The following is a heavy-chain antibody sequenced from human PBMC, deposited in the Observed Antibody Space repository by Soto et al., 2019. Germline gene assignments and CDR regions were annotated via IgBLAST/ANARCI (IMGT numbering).Heavy chain of an antibody. CDR3: ARWEDYYDSSGYFGAYYYYGMDV. CDR1: GDSVSSNSAA. D-gene: IGHD3-22*01. V-gene: IGHV6-1*01. Sequence: SQTLSLTCAISGDSVSSNSAAWNWIRQSPSRGLEWLGRTYYRSKWYNDYAVSVKSRITINPDTSKNQFSLQLNSVTPEDTAVYYCARWEDYYDSSGYFGAYYYYGMDVWGQGTTVTVSS. J-gene: IGHJ6*02. CDR2: TYYRSKWYN.